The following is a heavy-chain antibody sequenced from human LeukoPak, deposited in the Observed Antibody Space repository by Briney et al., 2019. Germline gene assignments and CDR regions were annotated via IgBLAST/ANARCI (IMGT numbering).Heavy chain of an antibody. CDR1: GYSISSGYY. D-gene: IGHD3-9*01. CDR3: ARDGTLHDILVGSRWGHFDY. Sequence: SETLSLTCTVSGYSISSGYYWGWIRQPPGKGLEWIGSIYHSESTYYNPSLKSRVTISVDTSKNQFSLKLTSVTAADTAVYYCARDGTLHDILVGSRWGHFDYWGQGTPVTVSS. V-gene: IGHV4-38-2*02. J-gene: IGHJ4*02. CDR2: IYHSEST.